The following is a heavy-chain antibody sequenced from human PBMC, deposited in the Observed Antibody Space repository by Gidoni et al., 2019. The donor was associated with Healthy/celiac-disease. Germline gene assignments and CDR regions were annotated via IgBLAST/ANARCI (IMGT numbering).Heavy chain of an antibody. CDR1: GGSISSGGYY. Sequence: QVQLQESGPGLVKPSQTLSLTCTVSGGSISSGGYYWSWIRQHPGKGLEWIGYIYYSGSTYYNPSLKSRVTISVDTSKNQFSLKLSSVTAADTAVYYCARGNLGVTFGVVRGWFDPWGQGTLVTVSS. CDR3: ARGNLGVTFGVVRGWFDP. D-gene: IGHD3-3*01. V-gene: IGHV4-31*03. J-gene: IGHJ5*02. CDR2: IYYSGST.